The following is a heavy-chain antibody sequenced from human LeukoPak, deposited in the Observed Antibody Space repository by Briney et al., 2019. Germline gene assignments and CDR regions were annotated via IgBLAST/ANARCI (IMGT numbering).Heavy chain of an antibody. J-gene: IGHJ4*02. CDR1: GFTVSSNY. D-gene: IGHD2-21*02. Sequence: RSGGSLRLSCAASGFTVSSNYMSWVRQAPGKGLEWVSRINSDGSSAIYADSVKGRFTISRDIATNTLYLQMNSVRAEDTAVYNCARDAHCGTDCSYYSDYWGQGTLVTVSS. CDR2: INSDGSSA. V-gene: IGHV3-74*01. CDR3: ARDAHCGTDCSYYSDY.